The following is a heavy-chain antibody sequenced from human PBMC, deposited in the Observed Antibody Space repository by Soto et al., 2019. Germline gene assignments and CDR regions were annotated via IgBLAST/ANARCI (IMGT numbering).Heavy chain of an antibody. V-gene: IGHV4-59*01. CDR2: IYYSGST. CDR3: ARDMGYCSSTSCYTGTYYYYYGMDV. CDR1: GGSISSYY. D-gene: IGHD2-2*02. J-gene: IGHJ6*02. Sequence: SETLSLTCTVSGGSISSYYWSWSRQPPGKGLEWIGYIYYSGSTNYNPSLKSRVTISVDTSKNQFSLKLSSVTAADTAVYYCARDMGYCSSTSCYTGTYYYYYGMDVWGQGTTVTVSS.